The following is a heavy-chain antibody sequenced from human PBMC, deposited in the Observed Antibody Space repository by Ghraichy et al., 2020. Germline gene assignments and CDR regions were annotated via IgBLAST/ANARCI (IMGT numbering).Heavy chain of an antibody. CDR2: VRSKTNSFAT. CDR3: TRQGGYCSSGNCYSPLDY. D-gene: IGHD2-15*01. V-gene: IGHV3-73*01. Sequence: GGSLRLSCAASGFNFSGSAMHWVRQASGKGLEWVGRVRSKTNSFATAYTASVEGRFTISRDDSKNTAYLQMNSLRTEDTAVYYCTRQGGYCSSGNCYSPLDYWGQGTLVTVSS. J-gene: IGHJ4*02. CDR1: GFNFSGSA.